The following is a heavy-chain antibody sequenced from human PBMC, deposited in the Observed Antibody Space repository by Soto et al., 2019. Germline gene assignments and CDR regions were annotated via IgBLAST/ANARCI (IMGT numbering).Heavy chain of an antibody. D-gene: IGHD3-10*01. CDR1: GFTFSSYA. V-gene: IGHV3-48*02. J-gene: IGHJ4*02. Sequence: GGSLRLSCAASGFTFSSYAMSWVRQAPGKGLEWISYITSDSSTRHYADFVKGRFTISRDNAKNSLYLQMNSLRDEDTAVYFCARDPDGIIDFDYWGQGTQVTVSS. CDR2: ITSDSSTR. CDR3: ARDPDGIIDFDY.